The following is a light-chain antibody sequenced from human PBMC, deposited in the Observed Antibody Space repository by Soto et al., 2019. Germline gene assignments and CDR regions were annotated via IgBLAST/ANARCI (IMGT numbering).Light chain of an antibody. CDR1: QSIGNN. CDR3: QQRSNWPIT. Sequence: EVLMTQSPATLSVSPGEIATLSCRASQSIGNNLAWYQQKPGQAPRLLIYGASRRATGVPDRFIGSGSGTDFTLTISSLEPEDFAVYYCQQRSNWPITFGQGTRLEIK. J-gene: IGKJ5*01. CDR2: GAS. V-gene: IGKV3-11*01.